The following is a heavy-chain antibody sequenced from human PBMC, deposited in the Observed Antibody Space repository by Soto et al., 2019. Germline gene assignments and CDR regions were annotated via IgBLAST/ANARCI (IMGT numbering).Heavy chain of an antibody. CDR2: IIPIFGTA. CDR3: ARYPWGYCTNGVCSRHYYYGMDV. J-gene: IGHJ6*02. D-gene: IGHD2-8*01. Sequence: ASVKVSCKASGGTFSSYAISWVRQAPGQGLEWMGGIIPIFGTANYAQKFQGRVTITADESTSTAYMELSSLRSEDTAVYYCARYPWGYCTNGVCSRHYYYGMDVRGQGTTVTVSS. V-gene: IGHV1-69*13. CDR1: GGTFSSYA.